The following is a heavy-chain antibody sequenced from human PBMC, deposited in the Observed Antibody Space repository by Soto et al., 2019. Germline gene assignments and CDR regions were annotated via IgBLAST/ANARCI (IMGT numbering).Heavy chain of an antibody. CDR2: ISYDGSNK. V-gene: IGHV3-30-3*01. CDR1: GFTFSSYA. J-gene: IGHJ6*02. D-gene: IGHD5-18*01. CDR3: ARDAAGTRGYSYGYFPYYYGVDV. Sequence: GGSLRLSCAASGFTFSSYAMHWVRQAPGKGLEWVAVISYDGSNKYYADSVKGRITISRDNAKNTLYLQMNSLRAEDTAVYYCARDAAGTRGYSYGYFPYYYGVDVWGQGTTVTVSS.